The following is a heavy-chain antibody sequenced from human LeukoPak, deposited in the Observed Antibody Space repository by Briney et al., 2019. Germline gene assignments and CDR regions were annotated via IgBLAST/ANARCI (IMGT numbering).Heavy chain of an antibody. CDR1: GFPLTNSW. J-gene: IGHJ4*02. D-gene: IGHD3-16*02. CDR2: IKLDGSEE. Sequence: PPGGSLRLSCVASGFPLTNSWMTWIRQAPEKGVEWVADIKLDGSEEYVDSVKGRFTISRDNAKNSVFLQMKSLTVEDTALYYCAKHRWFHFDSWGQGTLVTVSS. CDR3: AKHRWFHFDS. V-gene: IGHV3-7*01.